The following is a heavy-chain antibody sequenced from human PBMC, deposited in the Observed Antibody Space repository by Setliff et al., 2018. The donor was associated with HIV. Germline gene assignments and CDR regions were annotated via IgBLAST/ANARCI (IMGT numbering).Heavy chain of an antibody. V-gene: IGHV3-49*04. Sequence: GESLKISCTPSGFTFGDYAMNWVRQAPGKGLEWVGFIRTKAYVGTTEYAASVKGRFTISRDDSKSIAYLQMNSLKTEDTAVYYCTRDRYSSGWYGMDVWGQGTTVTVSS. CDR2: IRTKAYVGTT. CDR1: GFTFGDYA. D-gene: IGHD6-19*01. J-gene: IGHJ6*02. CDR3: TRDRYSSGWYGMDV.